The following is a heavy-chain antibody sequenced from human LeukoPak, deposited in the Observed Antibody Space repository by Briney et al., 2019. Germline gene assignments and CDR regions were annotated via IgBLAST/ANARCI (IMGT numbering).Heavy chain of an antibody. Sequence: GGSLRLSCTASGFTFGDYAMSWFSQAPGKGLEWVGFIRSKAYGGTTEYAASVKGRFTISRDDSKSIAYLQMNSLKTEDTAVYYCTREISNYYDSSGYYPDYWGQGTLVTVSS. CDR2: IRSKAYGGTT. D-gene: IGHD3-22*01. CDR3: TREISNYYDSSGYYPDY. CDR1: GFTFGDYA. V-gene: IGHV3-49*03. J-gene: IGHJ4*02.